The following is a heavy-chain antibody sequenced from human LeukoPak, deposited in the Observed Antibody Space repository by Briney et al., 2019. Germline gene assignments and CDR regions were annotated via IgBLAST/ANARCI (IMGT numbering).Heavy chain of an antibody. CDR2: ISGSGGST. D-gene: IGHD5-12*01. CDR3: AKLSGYDHYYYYYMDV. CDR1: GFTFSSYS. V-gene: IGHV3-23*01. Sequence: GGSLRLSCAASGFTFSSYSMNWVRQAPGKGLEWVSAISGSGGSTYYADSVKGRFTISRNNSKNTLYLQMNSLRAEDTAVYYCAKLSGYDHYYYYYMDVWGKGTTVTVSS. J-gene: IGHJ6*03.